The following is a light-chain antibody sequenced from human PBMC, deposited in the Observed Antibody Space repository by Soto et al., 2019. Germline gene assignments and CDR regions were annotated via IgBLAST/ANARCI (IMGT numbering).Light chain of an antibody. CDR1: SSDVGGYNY. J-gene: IGLJ1*01. Sequence: QSVLTQPASVSGSDGQSITISCTGTSSDVGGYNYVSWYQQRPGKAPKLMIFEVSNRPSGVSTRFSGSKSDNTASLTISGLQGADEAAYYCSSYTGNTPFFVFGTGTKVTVL. CDR3: SSYTGNTPFFV. V-gene: IGLV2-14*01. CDR2: EVS.